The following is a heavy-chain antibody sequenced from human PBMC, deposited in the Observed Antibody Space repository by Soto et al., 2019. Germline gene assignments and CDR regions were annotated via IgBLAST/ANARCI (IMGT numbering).Heavy chain of an antibody. CDR2: INPYSGGA. D-gene: IGHD1-7*01. Sequence: ASVKVSCKASGYTFTDYFIHWVRQAPGQGLEWIGWINPYSGGADLSQKFQGRVTMTRDTSISTAYMEVSSLRSDDTAVYYCTRAGASDWNYVSTSSWGQGTLVTVSS. J-gene: IGHJ4*02. CDR1: GYTFTDYF. CDR3: TRAGASDWNYVSTSS. V-gene: IGHV1-2*02.